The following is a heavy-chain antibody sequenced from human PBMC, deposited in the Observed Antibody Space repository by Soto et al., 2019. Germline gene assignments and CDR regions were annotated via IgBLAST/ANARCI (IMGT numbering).Heavy chain of an antibody. CDR3: ARGFSTDFDW. CDR1: GDSISSGRYY. V-gene: IGHV4-31*03. Sequence: SETRSLTCNVSGDSISSGRYYWSWVRQHPEKGLEWIGYIYYSGTAQYSPSFKSRITMSVDTSKSQFSLKMTSLTAADTAIYYCARGFSTDFDW. CDR2: IYYSGTA. J-gene: IGHJ5*01. D-gene: IGHD3-3*01.